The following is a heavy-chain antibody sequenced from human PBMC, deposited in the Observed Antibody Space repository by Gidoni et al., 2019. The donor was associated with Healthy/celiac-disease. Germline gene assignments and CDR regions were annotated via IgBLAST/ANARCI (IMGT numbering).Heavy chain of an antibody. J-gene: IGHJ3*02. Sequence: EVQLVESGGGLVKPGGSLRLSCAASGFTFSSYSMNWVRQAPGKGLEWVSSISSSSSYIYYADSVKGRFTISRDNAKNSLYLQMNSLRAEDTAVYYCARDRPGSITTVVTPVACDIWGQGTMVTVSS. CDR2: ISSSSSYI. CDR3: ARDRPGSITTVVTPVACDI. D-gene: IGHD4-17*01. V-gene: IGHV3-21*01. CDR1: GFTFSSYS.